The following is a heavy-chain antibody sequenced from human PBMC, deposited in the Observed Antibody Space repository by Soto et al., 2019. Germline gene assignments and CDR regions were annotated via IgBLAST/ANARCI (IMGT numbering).Heavy chain of an antibody. D-gene: IGHD3-3*01. CDR1: GFTFSSYA. Sequence: GGSLRLSCAASGFTFSSYAMSWVRQAPGKGLEWVAVMSYDGSNKYYADSVKGRFTISRDNSKNTLYLQMSSLRAEDTAVYYCARDYDFWSGYRPYYGMDVWGQGTTVTVSS. CDR2: MSYDGSNK. V-gene: IGHV3-30-3*01. CDR3: ARDYDFWSGYRPYYGMDV. J-gene: IGHJ6*02.